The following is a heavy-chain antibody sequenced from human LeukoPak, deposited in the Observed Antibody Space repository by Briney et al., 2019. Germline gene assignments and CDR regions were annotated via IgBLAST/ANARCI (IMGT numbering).Heavy chain of an antibody. Sequence: GGSLRLSCGASGFTISRDWMSWVRQAPGKGLEAVANIKQDGSERIYVDSVKGRFNISRDNAKNSLYLQMNSLRVEDTAMYYCARDGGTDWYDPWGQGTLVTVSS. CDR1: GFTISRDW. J-gene: IGHJ5*02. CDR2: IKQDGSER. V-gene: IGHV3-7*01. CDR3: ARDGGTDWYDP. D-gene: IGHD1-1*01.